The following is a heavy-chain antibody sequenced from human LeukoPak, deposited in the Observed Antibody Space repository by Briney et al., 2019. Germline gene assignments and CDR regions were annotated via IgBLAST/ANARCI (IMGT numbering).Heavy chain of an antibody. CDR3: ARPDYYDSSGYPY. CDR2: IYSGGST. J-gene: IGHJ4*02. D-gene: IGHD3-22*01. Sequence: GGSLRLSCAASGFTVSSNYMSLVRQAPGKGLEWVSVIYSGGSTYYADSVKGRFTISRDNSKNTLYLQMNSLRAEDTAVYYCARPDYYDSSGYPYWGQGTLVTVSS. CDR1: GFTVSSNY. V-gene: IGHV3-66*01.